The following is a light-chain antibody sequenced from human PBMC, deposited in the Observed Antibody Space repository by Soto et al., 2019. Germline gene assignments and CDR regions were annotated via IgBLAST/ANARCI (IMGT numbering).Light chain of an antibody. V-gene: IGKV2-40*01. CDR2: TVS. CDR1: QSLLDSDDGNTY. Sequence: DIVMTQTPLSLPVTPGEPASISCRSSQSLLDSDDGNTYLDWYLQKPGQSPQLLIYTVSYRASGAPDRISGSGSGTDFTLKISRVEAEDVGVYYCMQRIEFRLTFGQGTKVEIK. J-gene: IGKJ1*01. CDR3: MQRIEFRLT.